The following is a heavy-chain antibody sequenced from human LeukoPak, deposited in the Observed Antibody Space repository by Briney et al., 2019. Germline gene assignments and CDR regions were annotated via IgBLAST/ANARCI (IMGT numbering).Heavy chain of an antibody. J-gene: IGHJ4*02. Sequence: GESLRLSCAASGFTFRTSWMHWVRQVPGKGPVWVSRIDIDGSSTIYADSVMGRFTISRDNAKNTLYLQMNSLRAEDTAVYYCARDRGGYGPTTTDYWGQGTLVTVSS. V-gene: IGHV3-74*01. CDR3: ARDRGGYGPTTTDY. CDR1: GFTFRTSW. CDR2: IDIDGSST. D-gene: IGHD5-18*01.